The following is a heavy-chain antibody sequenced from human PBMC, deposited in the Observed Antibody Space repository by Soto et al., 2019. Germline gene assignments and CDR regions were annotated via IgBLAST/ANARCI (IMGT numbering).Heavy chain of an antibody. J-gene: IGHJ5*02. CDR3: ARASIAAAGTRFHPARVDP. V-gene: IGHV4-31*03. CDR1: GGSISSGGYY. Sequence: QVQLQESGPGLVKPSQTLSLTCTVSGGSISSGGYYWSWIRQHPGKGLEWIGYIYYSGSTYYNPSLKSRVTISVDTSKNQFSLKLSSVTAADTAVYYCARASIAAAGTRFHPARVDPWGQGTLVTVSS. D-gene: IGHD6-13*01. CDR2: IYYSGST.